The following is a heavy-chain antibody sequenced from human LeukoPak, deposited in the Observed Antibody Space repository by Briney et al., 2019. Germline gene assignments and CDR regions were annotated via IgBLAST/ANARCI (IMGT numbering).Heavy chain of an antibody. CDR1: GFTFSSYG. CDR3: ARDPDVGWLTGFDY. Sequence: GGSLRLSCAASGFTFSSYGMHWVRQAPGKGLEWVAVIWYDGSNKYYADSVKGRFTISRDNSKNTLYLQMDSLRAEDTAVYYCARDPDVGWLTGFDYWGQGTLVTVSS. CDR2: IWYDGSNK. J-gene: IGHJ4*02. D-gene: IGHD6-19*01. V-gene: IGHV3-33*01.